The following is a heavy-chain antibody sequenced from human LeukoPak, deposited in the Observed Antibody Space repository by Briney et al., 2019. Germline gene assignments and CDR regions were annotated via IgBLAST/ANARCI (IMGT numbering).Heavy chain of an antibody. CDR2: IGSDGDYI. Sequence: GGSLRLSCVASGFAFSGYTMSWVRQAPGKGPEWVSSIGSDGDYIHYADSVEGRFTISRDNAKDSLFLQMTSLRAEDTAVYYCARDWVDILTGYYYYGMDVWGKGTTVTVSS. D-gene: IGHD3-9*01. CDR3: ARDWVDILTGYYYYGMDV. V-gene: IGHV3-21*01. CDR1: GFAFSGYT. J-gene: IGHJ6*04.